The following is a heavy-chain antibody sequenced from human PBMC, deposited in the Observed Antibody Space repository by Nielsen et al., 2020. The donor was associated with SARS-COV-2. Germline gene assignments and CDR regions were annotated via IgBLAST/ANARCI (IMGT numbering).Heavy chain of an antibody. V-gene: IGHV4-61*01. CDR3: ARLSIAVYYYGMDV. CDR1: GGSVSSGSYY. Sequence: SETLSLTCTVSGGSVSSGSYYWSWIRQPPGKGLEWIGYIYYSGSTNYNPSLKSRVTISVDTSKNQFSLKLSSVTATDTAVYYCARLSIAVYYYGMDVWGQGTTVTVSS. D-gene: IGHD6-19*01. J-gene: IGHJ6*02. CDR2: IYYSGST.